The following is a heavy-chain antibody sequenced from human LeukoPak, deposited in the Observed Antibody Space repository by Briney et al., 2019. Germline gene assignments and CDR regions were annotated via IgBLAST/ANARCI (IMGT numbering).Heavy chain of an antibody. CDR2: INHSGNT. CDR1: GGSFSDYY. V-gene: IGHV4-34*01. Sequence: PSETLSLTCAVYGGSFSDYYWSWIRQPPGKGPEWIGEINHSGNTNYNPSVKSRVIISIDTSKNQLSLNLRSVTAADTAIYYCARVGTVTTAFYNWFDPWGQGTLVTVSS. J-gene: IGHJ5*02. CDR3: ARVGTVTTAFYNWFDP. D-gene: IGHD4-17*01.